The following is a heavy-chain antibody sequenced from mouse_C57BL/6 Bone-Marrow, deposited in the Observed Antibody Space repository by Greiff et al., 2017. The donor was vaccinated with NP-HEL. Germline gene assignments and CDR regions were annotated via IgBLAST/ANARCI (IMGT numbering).Heavy chain of an antibody. J-gene: IGHJ2*01. CDR2: INPYNGGT. CDR1: GYTFTDYY. V-gene: IGHV1-19*01. CDR3: ARDGYHRY. Sequence: EVKLMESGPVLVKPGASVKMSCKASGYTFTDYYMNWVKQSHGKSLEWIGVINPYNGGTSYNQKFKGKATLTVDKSSSTAYMELNSLTSEDSAVYYCARDGYHRYWGQGTTLTVSS. D-gene: IGHD2-3*01.